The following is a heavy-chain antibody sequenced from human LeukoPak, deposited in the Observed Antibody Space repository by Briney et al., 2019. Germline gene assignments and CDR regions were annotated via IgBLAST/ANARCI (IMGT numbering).Heavy chain of an antibody. CDR3: ARESYMNSWPAGYYYIDV. CDR2: VYYGGST. J-gene: IGHJ6*03. Sequence: SETLSLTCTVSTNSISNYYWNWIRQSPGKGLEWIGYVYYGGSTSYNPSLKSRVTISVDTSKNQFSLRLSSVTAADTAVYYCARESYMNSWPAGYYYIDVWGKGTTVTVSS. CDR1: TNSISNYY. V-gene: IGHV4-59*01. D-gene: IGHD1-14*01.